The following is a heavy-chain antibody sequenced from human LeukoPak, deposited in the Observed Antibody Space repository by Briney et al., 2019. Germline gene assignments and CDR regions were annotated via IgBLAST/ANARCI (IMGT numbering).Heavy chain of an antibody. V-gene: IGHV3-30*03. J-gene: IGHJ4*02. CDR1: GFTFSNFG. CDR2: ISFDGSTK. D-gene: IGHD3-22*01. CDR3: ATPPTAYTSGSLGY. Sequence: GGSLRLSCEASGFTFSNFGMHWVRQAPGKGLEWVAIISFDGSTKYYADSVKGRFSISRDNSKNTLYLQMNSLRVEDTAVYYCATPPTAYTSGSLGYWGQGTLVTVSS.